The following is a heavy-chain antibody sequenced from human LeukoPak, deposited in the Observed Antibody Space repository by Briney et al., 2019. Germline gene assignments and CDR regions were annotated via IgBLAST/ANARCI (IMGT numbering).Heavy chain of an antibody. V-gene: IGHV1-18*01. CDR2: ISAYNGNT. CDR3: ARDSIVLMVYAMPNWFDP. D-gene: IGHD2-8*01. CDR1: GYTFTSYG. Sequence: ASVKVSCKASGYTFTSYGISWVRRAPGQGLEWVGWISAYNGNTNYAQKLQGRVTMTTDTSTSTAYMELRSLRSDDTAVYYCARDSIVLMVYAMPNWFDPWGQGTLVTVSS. J-gene: IGHJ5*02.